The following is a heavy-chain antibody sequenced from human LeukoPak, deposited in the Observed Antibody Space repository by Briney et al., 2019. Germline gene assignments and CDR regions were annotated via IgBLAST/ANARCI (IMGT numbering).Heavy chain of an antibody. J-gene: IGHJ4*02. V-gene: IGHV1-18*01. D-gene: IGHD5-24*01. Sequence: ASVKVSCKASGYSFTDFGVSWVRQAPGQGLEWMGWISGYNGNTNYEQKLQGRVTMTTDTSTRTAYMELKSLRSDDTAVYYCARDRVELATIFLLALDYWGQGTLVTVSS. CDR2: ISGYNGNT. CDR3: ARDRVELATIFLLALDY. CDR1: GYSFTDFG.